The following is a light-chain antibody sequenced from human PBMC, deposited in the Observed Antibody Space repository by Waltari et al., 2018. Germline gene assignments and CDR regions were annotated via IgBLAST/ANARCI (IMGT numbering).Light chain of an antibody. V-gene: IGLV4-69*01. CDR3: QTGGHGTWV. CDR2: VNSDGSH. CDR1: SGHSSNI. Sequence: QLVLTQSPSASASLGASVKLTCTLYSGHSSNILPWLHQQPEKGPRYLLKVNSDGSHSKGAEIPDRFSGSSSGPERYLIISSVQSEDEADYYCQTGGHGTWVFGGGTKLTVL. J-gene: IGLJ3*02.